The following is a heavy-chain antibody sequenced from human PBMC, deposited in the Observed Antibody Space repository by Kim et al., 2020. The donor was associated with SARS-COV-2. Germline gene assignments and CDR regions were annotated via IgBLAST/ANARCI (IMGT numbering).Heavy chain of an antibody. CDR2: IRSKAYGGTT. V-gene: IGHV3-49*03. J-gene: IGHJ3*02. Sequence: GGSLRLSCTASGFTFGDYAMSWFRQAPGKGLEWVGFIRSKAYGGTTEYAASVKGRFTISRDDSKSIAYLQMNSLKTEDTAVYYCTGDSSGLSEAFDIWGQGTMVTVSS. CDR3: TGDSSGLSEAFDI. CDR1: GFTFGDYA. D-gene: IGHD3-22*01.